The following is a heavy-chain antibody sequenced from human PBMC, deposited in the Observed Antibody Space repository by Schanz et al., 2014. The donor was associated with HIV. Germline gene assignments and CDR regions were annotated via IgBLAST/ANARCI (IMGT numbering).Heavy chain of an antibody. D-gene: IGHD3-3*02. V-gene: IGHV1-69*01. CDR2: LIPSFRLR. CDR1: GGTFSSFA. CDR3: AKSPIFGDVIFYGMDV. Sequence: QVHLVQSGAEVKKPGASVKVSCKASGGTFSSFAISWVRQAPGQGLEWMGGLIPSFRLRTYAQKLQGRVTIDADESASTAYMELNSLRSDDTAVYYCAKSPIFGDVIFYGMDVWGQGTTVTVSS. J-gene: IGHJ6*02.